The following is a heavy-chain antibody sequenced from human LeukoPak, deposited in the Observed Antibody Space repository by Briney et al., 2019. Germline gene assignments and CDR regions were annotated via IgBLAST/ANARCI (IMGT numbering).Heavy chain of an antibody. Sequence: GESLKISCKGSGYSFTSYWIGWVRQMPGKGLEWMGIIYPGDSDTRYSPSFQGQVTISADKSISTAYLQWSSLKASDTAMYYCARRPRVGSGPYYFDYWGQGTLVTVSS. D-gene: IGHD6-25*01. J-gene: IGHJ4*02. CDR1: GYSFTSYW. V-gene: IGHV5-51*01. CDR3: ARRPRVGSGPYYFDY. CDR2: IYPGDSDT.